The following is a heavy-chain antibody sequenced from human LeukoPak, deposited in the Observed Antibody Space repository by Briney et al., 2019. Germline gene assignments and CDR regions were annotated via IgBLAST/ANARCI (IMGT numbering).Heavy chain of an antibody. CDR3: ARDLGIAAAGTFHIDY. CDR1: GYTFTGYY. J-gene: IGHJ4*02. Sequence: GASVKVSCKASGYTFTGYYMHWVRQAPGQGLEWMGWINPNSGGTNYAQKFQGRVTMTRDTSISTAYMELSRLRSDDTAVYYCARDLGIAAAGTFHIDYWGQGTLVTVSS. D-gene: IGHD6-13*01. CDR2: INPNSGGT. V-gene: IGHV1-2*02.